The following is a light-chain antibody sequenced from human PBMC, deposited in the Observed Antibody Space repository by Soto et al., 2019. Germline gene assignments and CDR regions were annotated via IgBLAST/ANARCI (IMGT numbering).Light chain of an antibody. CDR3: QQYNSYWT. CDR1: QSISSW. CDR2: DAS. Sequence: DIQMTQSPSTLSASVGDRVTITCRASQSISSWLAWYQQKPGKAPKLLIYDASSLESGVPSRFSGSGSATAFTLTNSSLQPDDFAPYYYQQYNSYWTFGQGTKVEIK. J-gene: IGKJ1*01. V-gene: IGKV1-5*01.